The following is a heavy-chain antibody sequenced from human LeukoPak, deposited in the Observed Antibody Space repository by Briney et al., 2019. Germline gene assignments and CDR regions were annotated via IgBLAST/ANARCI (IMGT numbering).Heavy chain of an antibody. CDR2: IYYSGST. CDR3: ARVRVMIGYYFDY. Sequence: PSETLSLTCTVSGGSISSYYWSWIRQPPGKGLEWIGHIYYSGSTNYNPSLKSRVTISVDTSKNQFSLKLSSVTAADTAVYYCARVRVMIGYYFDYWGQGTLVTVSS. J-gene: IGHJ4*02. V-gene: IGHV4-59*01. CDR1: GGSISSYY. D-gene: IGHD3-22*01.